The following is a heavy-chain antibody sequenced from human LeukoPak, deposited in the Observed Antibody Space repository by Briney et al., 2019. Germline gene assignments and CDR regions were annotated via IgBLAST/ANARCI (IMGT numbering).Heavy chain of an antibody. V-gene: IGHV1-18*01. J-gene: IGHJ4*02. Sequence: TGRSLRLSCAASGFAFSSYAIHWVRQAPGQGLEWMGWISAYNGNTNYAQKLQGRVTMTTDTSTSTAYMELRSLRSDDTAVYYCARDAPRSGSIARFDYWGQGTLVTVSS. CDR3: ARDAPRSGSIARFDY. CDR2: ISAYNGNT. CDR1: GFAFSSYA. D-gene: IGHD3-3*01.